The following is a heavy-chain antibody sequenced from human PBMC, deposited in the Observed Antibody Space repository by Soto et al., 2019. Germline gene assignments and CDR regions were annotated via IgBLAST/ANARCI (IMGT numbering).Heavy chain of an antibody. V-gene: IGHV4-30-2*01. J-gene: IGHJ6*02. CDR1: GGSISSGGYS. D-gene: IGHD3-10*01. CDR2: IYHSGST. Sequence: SETLSLTCAVSGGSISSGGYSWSWIRQPPGKGLEWIGYIYHSGSTYYNPSLKSRVTISVDRSKNQFSLKLSSVTAADTAVYYCARDRRYYGSGTHAGRLQYGMDVWGQGTTVTVSS. CDR3: ARDRRYYGSGTHAGRLQYGMDV.